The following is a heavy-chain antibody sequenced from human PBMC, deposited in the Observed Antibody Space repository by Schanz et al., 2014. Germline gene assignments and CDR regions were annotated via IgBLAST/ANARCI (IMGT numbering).Heavy chain of an antibody. CDR2: IATSSSTR. V-gene: IGHV3-NL1*01. CDR3: AKDSTHIDIVLVPTAIDY. Sequence: QVQLVESGGGVVQPGRSLRLSCAASGFTFSSYGMNWVRQVPGKGLEWLSYIATSSSTRHYADSVKGRVTISRDNSKNTLYLHMNTLRSEDTAVYYCAKDSTHIDIVLVPTAIDYWGQGTLVTDSS. CDR1: GFTFSSYG. J-gene: IGHJ4*02. D-gene: IGHD2-2*01.